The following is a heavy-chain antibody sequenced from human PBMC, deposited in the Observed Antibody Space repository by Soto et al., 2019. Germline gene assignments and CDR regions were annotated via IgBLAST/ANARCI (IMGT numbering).Heavy chain of an antibody. CDR2: ITGNGVST. V-gene: IGHV3-23*01. J-gene: IGHJ5*02. D-gene: IGHD2-2*01. CDR1: GFTFSNYA. Sequence: GTLRLSCADAGFTFSNYAMAWVRQAPGKGLEYVSSITGNGVSTYYAHSVKGRFTISRDNSKNTLYVQMNSMTAEDTAIYYCAKWGASNTCIPTGFDPWGQGTLVTVSS. CDR3: AKWGASNTCIPTGFDP.